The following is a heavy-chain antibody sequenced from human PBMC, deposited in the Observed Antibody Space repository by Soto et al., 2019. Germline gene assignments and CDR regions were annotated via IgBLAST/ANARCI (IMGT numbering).Heavy chain of an antibody. V-gene: IGHV4-34*01. Sequence: SETLSLTCAVYGGSFSGYYWSCIRQPPGKGLEWIGEINHSGSTNYDPSLKSRVTISADTSKNQFSLKLSSVTAADTAVYYCARGRSYYDYVWGSYRPSHYFDYWGQGTLVTVSS. J-gene: IGHJ4*02. CDR3: ARGRSYYDYVWGSYRPSHYFDY. CDR1: GGSFSGYY. D-gene: IGHD3-16*02. CDR2: INHSGST.